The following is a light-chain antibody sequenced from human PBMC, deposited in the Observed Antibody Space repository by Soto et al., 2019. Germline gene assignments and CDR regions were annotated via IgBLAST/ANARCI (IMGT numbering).Light chain of an antibody. V-gene: IGLV1-44*01. CDR1: RSNIGNNA. CDR2: NNN. J-gene: IGLJ3*02. CDR3: ATWDDSLNARGA. Sequence: QSELTQPPSASGTPGQRVTISCSGSRSNIGNNAVTWYQQFPGTAPKLLIYNNNQRPSGVPDRFSGSKSGTSASLAISGLQSEDEADYYCATWDDSLNARGAFGGGTKLTVL.